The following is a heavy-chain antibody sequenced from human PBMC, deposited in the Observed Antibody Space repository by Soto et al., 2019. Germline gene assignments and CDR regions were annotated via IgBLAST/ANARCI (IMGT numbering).Heavy chain of an antibody. Sequence: QITLKESGPTLVKPTQTLTLTCTFSGFSLSTGGMGVGWIRQPPGKALEWLALIYWDGDRRYRPSLMSRLTVAKDNSKHQVVLTMTNMDPVDTATYYCVHSRCGGDCLQSYSSHYYYGMDIWGQGTTVTVSS. CDR2: IYWDGDR. V-gene: IGHV2-5*02. CDR3: VHSRCGGDCLQSYSSHYYYGMDI. D-gene: IGHD2-21*02. J-gene: IGHJ6*02. CDR1: GFSLSTGGMG.